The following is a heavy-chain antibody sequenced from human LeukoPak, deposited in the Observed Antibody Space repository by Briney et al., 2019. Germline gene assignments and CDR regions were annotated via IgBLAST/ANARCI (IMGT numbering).Heavy chain of an antibody. CDR2: MYHSGST. CDR1: GYSITSGSY. V-gene: IGHV4-38-2*02. Sequence: PSETLSLTCTVSGYSITSGSYWGWIRQPPGKGLEWIGSMYHSGSTYYNPSLMSRVTISVDTSKNQFSLKLSSVTAADTAVYYCARELRFLEWPLDYWGQGTLVTVSS. J-gene: IGHJ4*02. D-gene: IGHD3-3*01. CDR3: ARELRFLEWPLDY.